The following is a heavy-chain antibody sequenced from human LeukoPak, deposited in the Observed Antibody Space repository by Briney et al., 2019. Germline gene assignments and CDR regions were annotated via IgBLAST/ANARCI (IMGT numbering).Heavy chain of an antibody. Sequence: SETLSLTCTVSGGSVITSSYYWGWIRQPPGKGLEWIGSIYYTGSTYYNPSLKSRVSLSGDTSKNQFSLKLTSVTAADTAVYYCVTTTASGYYLDYWGQGTLVTVS. V-gene: IGHV4-39*01. CDR3: VTTTASGYYLDY. J-gene: IGHJ4*02. CDR2: IYYTGST. CDR1: GGSVITSSYY. D-gene: IGHD1-14*01.